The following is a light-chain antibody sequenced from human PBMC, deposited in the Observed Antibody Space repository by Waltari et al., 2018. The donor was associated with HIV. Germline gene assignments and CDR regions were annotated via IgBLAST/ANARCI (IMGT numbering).Light chain of an antibody. CDR1: RSNIGDEY. V-gene: IGLV1-51*01. Sequence: QSVLTQPPSVSAAPGEKVTISCSGRRSNIGDEYVSWYQLVPGTAPKPLIYDNHKRPSGIPGRFSASKSGTSATLAISGLQTADEADYFCGSWDSSLNAVVFGGGTRLTVL. CDR2: DNH. J-gene: IGLJ2*01. CDR3: GSWDSSLNAVV.